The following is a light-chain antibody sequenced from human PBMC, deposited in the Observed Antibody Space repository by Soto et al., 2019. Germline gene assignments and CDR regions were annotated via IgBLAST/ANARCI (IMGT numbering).Light chain of an antibody. V-gene: IGKV1-33*01. Sequence: DIQMTQSPSSLSASVGDRVTITCQASQNINNYLNWYQQKPGRAPQLLIYDASNSEAGVPSRLRGSGSGTDFTFTIRRLQPEDIATYYCQQYENLPTFGQGTRLEIK. CDR1: QNINNY. CDR2: DAS. CDR3: QQYENLPT. J-gene: IGKJ5*01.